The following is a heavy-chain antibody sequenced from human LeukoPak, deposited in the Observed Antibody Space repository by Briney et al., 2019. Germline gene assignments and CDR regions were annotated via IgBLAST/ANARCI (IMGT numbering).Heavy chain of an antibody. J-gene: IGHJ6*03. V-gene: IGHV4-4*07. Sequence: SETLSLTCTVYGGSISSYYWSWIRQPARKGLEWIGRIYTSGSTNYNPSLKSRVTMSVDTSKNQFSLKLSSVTAADTAVYYCARDSSYCSSTSCYLLGGGYYYMVVWGKGTTVTVSS. CDR3: ARDSSYCSSTSCYLLGGGYYYMVV. CDR1: GGSISSYY. CDR2: IYTSGST. D-gene: IGHD2-2*01.